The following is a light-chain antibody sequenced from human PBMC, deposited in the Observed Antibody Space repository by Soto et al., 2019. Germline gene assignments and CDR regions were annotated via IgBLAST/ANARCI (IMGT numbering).Light chain of an antibody. Sequence: EIVMTQNPATLSVSPGERATLSCRASQSVSSNLAWYQLKPGQAPRLLIYCTSSRATGFPDRFSGSGSGTDFTLTISSLEPEDFAVSYCQQYGSSITFGQGTRLEI. CDR2: CTS. CDR1: QSVSSN. V-gene: IGKV3-20*01. CDR3: QQYGSSIT. J-gene: IGKJ5*01.